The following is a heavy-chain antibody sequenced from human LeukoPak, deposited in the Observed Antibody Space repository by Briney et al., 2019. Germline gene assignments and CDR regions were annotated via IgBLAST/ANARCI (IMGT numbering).Heavy chain of an antibody. CDR1: GGSISSHY. CDR2: IYYSGST. Sequence: ETLSLTCTVSGGSISSHYWGWIRQPPGKGLEWIGYIYYSGSTNYNPSLKSRVTISVDTSKNQFSLKLSSVTAADTAVYYCARVLYSYGLYYFDYWGQGTLVTVSS. V-gene: IGHV4-59*11. J-gene: IGHJ4*02. CDR3: ARVLYSYGLYYFDY. D-gene: IGHD5-18*01.